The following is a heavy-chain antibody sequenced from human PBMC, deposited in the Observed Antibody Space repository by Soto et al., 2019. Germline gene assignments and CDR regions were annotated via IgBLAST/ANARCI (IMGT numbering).Heavy chain of an antibody. Sequence: SETLSLTCTVSGGSVSSGSYYWSWIRQPPGKGLEWIGYIYYSGSTNYNPSLKSRVTISVDTSKNQFSLRLSSVTAADTAVYYCARELSGSYYYGMDVWGQGTTVTVSS. D-gene: IGHD1-26*01. CDR2: IYYSGST. V-gene: IGHV4-61*01. J-gene: IGHJ6*02. CDR1: GGSVSSGSYY. CDR3: ARELSGSYYYGMDV.